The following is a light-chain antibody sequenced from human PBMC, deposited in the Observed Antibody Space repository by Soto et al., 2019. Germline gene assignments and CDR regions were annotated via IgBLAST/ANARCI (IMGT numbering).Light chain of an antibody. J-gene: IGLJ1*01. V-gene: IGLV2-14*01. CDR3: SSYTSSSTYV. CDR1: SGDVGGYNY. Sequence: QCALTQPASVSGSPGQSITISCTGTSGDVGGYNYVSWYQQHPGKAPKLMIYEVSNRPSGVSNRFSGSKSGNTASLTISGLQAEDEADYYCSSYTSSSTYVFGTGTKVTVL. CDR2: EVS.